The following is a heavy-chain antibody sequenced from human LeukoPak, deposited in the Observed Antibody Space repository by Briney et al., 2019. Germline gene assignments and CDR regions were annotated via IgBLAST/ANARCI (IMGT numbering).Heavy chain of an antibody. CDR2: ISAYNGNT. Sequence: GASVKVSCKASGYTFTSYGISWVRQAPGQGLEWMGWISAYNGNTNYAQKLQGRVTMTTDTSTSTAYMELRSLRSDDTAVYYCARDPRTIFGVVNRDYWGQGTLVTVSS. V-gene: IGHV1-18*01. D-gene: IGHD3-3*01. CDR3: ARDPRTIFGVVNRDY. CDR1: GYTFTSYG. J-gene: IGHJ4*02.